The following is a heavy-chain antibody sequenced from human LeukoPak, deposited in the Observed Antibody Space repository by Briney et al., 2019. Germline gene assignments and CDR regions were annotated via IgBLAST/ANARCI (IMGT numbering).Heavy chain of an antibody. D-gene: IGHD6-19*01. V-gene: IGHV3-23*01. CDR1: GFTFNKYN. J-gene: IGHJ4*02. Sequence: PGGSLRLSCAASGFTFNKYNMNWVRQAPGKGLEWVSAITGSGGTTYYSDSVKGRFTISRDNSKSTLYLQMSSLRAEDTAVYYCARRNSGWPHDYWGQGTLVTASS. CDR2: ITGSGGTT. CDR3: ARRNSGWPHDY.